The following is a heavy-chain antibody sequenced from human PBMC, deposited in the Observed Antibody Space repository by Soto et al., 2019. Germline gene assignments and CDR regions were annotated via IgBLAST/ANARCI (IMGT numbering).Heavy chain of an antibody. CDR3: ARASGTSSRWFNP. CDR2: INHSGST. D-gene: IGHD1-26*01. CDR1: GGSFSGYY. V-gene: IGHV4-34*01. J-gene: IGHJ5*02. Sequence: SETLSLTCAVYGGSFSGYYWSWIRQPPGKGLEWIGEINHSGSTNYNPSLKSRVTISVDTSKNQFSLKLSSVTAADTAVYYCARASGTSSRWFNPWGQGTLVTVSS.